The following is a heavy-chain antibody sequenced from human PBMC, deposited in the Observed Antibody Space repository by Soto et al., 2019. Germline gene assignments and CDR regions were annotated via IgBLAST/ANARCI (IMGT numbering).Heavy chain of an antibody. Sequence: GGSLRLSCAASGFTFSSYDMHWVRQATGKGLEWVSAIGTAGDTYYPGSVKGRFTISRENAKNSLYLQMNSLRAEDTAVYYCARGQEIAVAGTRFELENNWFDPWGQGTLVTVSS. CDR3: ARGQEIAVAGTRFELENNWFDP. D-gene: IGHD6-19*01. J-gene: IGHJ5*02. CDR2: IGTAGDT. V-gene: IGHV3-13*01. CDR1: GFTFSSYD.